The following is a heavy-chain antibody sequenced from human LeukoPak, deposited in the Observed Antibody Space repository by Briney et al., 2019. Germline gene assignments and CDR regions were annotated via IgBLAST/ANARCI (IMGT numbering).Heavy chain of an antibody. CDR1: GGSFSGYY. V-gene: IGHV4-34*01. J-gene: IGHJ4*02. CDR3: ARGVGAAPVLDY. CDR2: INHSGST. Sequence: SETLSLTCAVYGGSFSGYYWSWIRQPPGKGLEWIGEINHSGSTNYNPSLKSRVTISVDTSKNQFSLKLSSVTAADTAVYYCARGVGAAPVLDYWGQGTLVTVSS. D-gene: IGHD6-13*01.